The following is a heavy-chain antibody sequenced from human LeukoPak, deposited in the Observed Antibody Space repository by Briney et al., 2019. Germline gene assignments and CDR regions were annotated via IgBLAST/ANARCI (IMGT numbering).Heavy chain of an antibody. J-gene: IGHJ6*02. CDR1: GYTFTGYY. V-gene: IGHV1-2*04. CDR2: INPNSGGT. Sequence: ASVKVSCKASGYTFTGYYMHWVRQAPGQGLEWMGWINPNSGGTNYAQKFQGWVTMTRDTSISTAYMELSRLRSDDTAVYYCARALNGGNDPSGMDVWGQGTTVTVSS. CDR3: ARALNGGNDPSGMDV. D-gene: IGHD1-1*01.